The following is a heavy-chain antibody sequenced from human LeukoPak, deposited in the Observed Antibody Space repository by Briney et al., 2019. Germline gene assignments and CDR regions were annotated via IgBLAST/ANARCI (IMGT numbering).Heavy chain of an antibody. J-gene: IGHJ4*02. Sequence: GGSLRLSCAASGFTFSSYGMHWVRQAPGKGLEWVAFIRYDGSNKYYADSVKGRFTISRDNSKNTLYLQMNSLRAEDTAVYYCARGSTVAATHYFDYWGQGTLVTVSS. CDR2: IRYDGSNK. CDR1: GFTFSSYG. CDR3: ARGSTVAATHYFDY. D-gene: IGHD2-15*01. V-gene: IGHV3-30*02.